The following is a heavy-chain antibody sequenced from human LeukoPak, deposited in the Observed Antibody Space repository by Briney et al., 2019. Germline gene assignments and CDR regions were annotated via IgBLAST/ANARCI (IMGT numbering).Heavy chain of an antibody. Sequence: SQTLSLTCTVSGDSISSGSYFWRWIRQPAGRGLEWIGRIHSCGSTNYSASLKSRVTISLDTSKRQFSLSPASVTAEDTAVYYCARGGAAARGNNAFDIWGQGTMVTVSS. CDR2: IHSCGST. D-gene: IGHD6-13*01. CDR1: GDSISSGSYF. V-gene: IGHV4-61*02. J-gene: IGHJ3*02. CDR3: ARGGAAARGNNAFDI.